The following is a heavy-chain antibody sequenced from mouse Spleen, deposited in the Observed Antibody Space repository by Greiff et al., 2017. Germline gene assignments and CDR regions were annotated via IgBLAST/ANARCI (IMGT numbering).Heavy chain of an antibody. CDR2: ISDGGSYT. CDR1: GFTFSSYA. Sequence: EVMLVESGGGLVKPGGSLKLSCAASGFTFSSYAMSWVRQTPEKRLEWVATISDGGSYTYYPDNVKGRFTISRDNAKNNLYLQMSHLKSEDTAMYYCARDHSRLRRGPPDYWGQGTTLTVSS. CDR3: ARDHSRLRRGPPDY. D-gene: IGHD2-12*01. V-gene: IGHV5-4*01. J-gene: IGHJ2*01.